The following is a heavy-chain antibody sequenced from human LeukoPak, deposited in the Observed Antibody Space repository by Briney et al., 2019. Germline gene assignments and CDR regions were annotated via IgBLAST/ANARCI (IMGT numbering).Heavy chain of an antibody. CDR3: VRALYNSGQFDP. J-gene: IGHJ5*02. CDR1: GFTFRKFD. Sequence: PGGSLRLSCGACGFTFRKFDMHWVRQARGKGLEWVSGISSSGDTFYQDSVKGRFTISRENGENSLFLQLNSLRTGDTAVYYCVRALYNSGQFDPWGQGTLVTVSS. V-gene: IGHV3-13*04. D-gene: IGHD5-12*01. CDR2: ISSSGDT.